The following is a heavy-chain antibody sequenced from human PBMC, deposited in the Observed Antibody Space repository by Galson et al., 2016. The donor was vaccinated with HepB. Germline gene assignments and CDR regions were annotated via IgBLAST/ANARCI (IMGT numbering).Heavy chain of an antibody. V-gene: IGHV6-1*01. CDR2: TYYRSKWYS. J-gene: IGHJ5*02. D-gene: IGHD1-26*01. Sequence: CAISGDSVSSNSAAWHWIRQSPSRGLEWLGRTYYRSKWYSDYAVYVKSRIIINPDTSENQFSLQLNSVTPEDTAVYYCARVRTGSYWGWFDPWGQGILVTVSS. CDR3: ARVRTGSYWGWFDP. CDR1: GDSVSSNSAA.